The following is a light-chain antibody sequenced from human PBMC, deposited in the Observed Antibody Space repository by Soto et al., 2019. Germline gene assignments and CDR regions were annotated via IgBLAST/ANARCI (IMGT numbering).Light chain of an antibody. Sequence: DIQITQSPYTLSASVGDRVTITCRASQSISSWLAWYQQKPGKAPKLLIYDASSLESGVPSRFSGSGSVPELNLTSRSLPPDDFATYYCQQYNSYPETFGQGTKVEIK. CDR2: DAS. CDR1: QSISSW. J-gene: IGKJ1*01. V-gene: IGKV1-5*01. CDR3: QQYNSYPET.